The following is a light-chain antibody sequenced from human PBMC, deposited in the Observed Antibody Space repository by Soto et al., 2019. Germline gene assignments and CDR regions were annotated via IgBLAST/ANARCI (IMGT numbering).Light chain of an antibody. CDR2: DAS. Sequence: DIEMDQCPSSVYASVGGGVCRTREASQDISNYLNWYQQKPGKAPKLLIYDASNLQSGVPSRFGASGSATDSTLTLNSLQPEECATYYCLQDYNAPWTVGQGTKVDIK. V-gene: IGKV1-39*01. J-gene: IGKJ1*01. CDR3: LQDYNAPWT. CDR1: QDISNY.